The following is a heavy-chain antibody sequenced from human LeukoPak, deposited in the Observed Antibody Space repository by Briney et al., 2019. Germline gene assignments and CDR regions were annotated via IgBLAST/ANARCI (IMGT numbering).Heavy chain of an antibody. D-gene: IGHD2-15*01. CDR1: GGSISSYY. CDR2: IYYSGST. J-gene: IGHJ6*02. V-gene: IGHV4-59*08. CDR3: ARMRVADYYYGMDV. Sequence: SETLSLTCTVSGGSISSYYWSWIRQPPGKGLEWIGYIYYSGSTNYNPSLKSRVTISVDTSKNQFSLKLSSETAADTAVYYCARMRVADYYYGMDVWGQGTTVTVSS.